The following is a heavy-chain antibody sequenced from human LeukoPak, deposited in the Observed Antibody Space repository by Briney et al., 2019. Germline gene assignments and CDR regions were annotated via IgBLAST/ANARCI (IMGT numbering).Heavy chain of an antibody. CDR2: IYYSGST. CDR3: ARLDIVVVGTNWFDP. J-gene: IGHJ5*02. CDR1: GGSISSSSYY. D-gene: IGHD2-2*01. V-gene: IGHV4-39*01. Sequence: SETLSLTCTVSGGSISSSSYYWGWIRQPPGKGLEWIGSIYYSGSTYYNPSLKSRVTISVGTSKNQFSLKLSSVTAADTAVYYCARLDIVVVGTNWFDPWGQGTLVTVSS.